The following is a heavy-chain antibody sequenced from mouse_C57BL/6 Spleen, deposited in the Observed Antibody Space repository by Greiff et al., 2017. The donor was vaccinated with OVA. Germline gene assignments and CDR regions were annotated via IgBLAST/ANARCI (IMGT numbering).Heavy chain of an antibody. CDR2: IYPRSGNT. V-gene: IGHV1-81*01. CDR3: ARWGTTVVAKDYAMDY. D-gene: IGHD1-1*01. CDR1: GYTFTSYG. J-gene: IGHJ4*01. Sequence: VQRVESGAELARPGASVKLSCKASGYTFTSYGISWVKQRTGQGLEWIGEIYPRSGNTYYNEKFKGKATLTADKSSSTAYMELRSLTSEESAVYFCARWGTTVVAKDYAMDYWGQGTSVTVSS.